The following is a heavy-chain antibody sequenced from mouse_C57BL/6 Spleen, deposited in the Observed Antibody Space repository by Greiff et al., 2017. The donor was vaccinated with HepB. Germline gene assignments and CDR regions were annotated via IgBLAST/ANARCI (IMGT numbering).Heavy chain of an antibody. CDR2: IDPETGGT. CDR3: TRPGLLHFDY. Sequence: VQLVESGAELVRPGASVTLSCKASGYTFTDYEMHWVKQTPVHGLEWIGAIDPETGGTAYNQKFKGKAILTADKSSSTAYMELRSLTSEDSAVYYCTRPGLLHFDYWGQGTTLTVSS. CDR1: GYTFTDYE. V-gene: IGHV1-15*01. J-gene: IGHJ2*01. D-gene: IGHD2-3*01.